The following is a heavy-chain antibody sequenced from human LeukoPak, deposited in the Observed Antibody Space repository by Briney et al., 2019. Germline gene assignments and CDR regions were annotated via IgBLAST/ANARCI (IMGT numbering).Heavy chain of an antibody. D-gene: IGHD4-17*01. CDR2: ISWDGGST. CDR3: AKGTLGDYRAGPDY. J-gene: IGHJ4*02. V-gene: IGHV3-43D*03. Sequence: QPGGSLRLSCAASGFTFDDYAMHWVRQAPGKGLGLVSLISWDGGSTYYADSVKGRFTISRDNSKNSLYLQMNSLRAEDTALYYCAKGTLGDYRAGPDYWGRGTLVTVSS. CDR1: GFTFDDYA.